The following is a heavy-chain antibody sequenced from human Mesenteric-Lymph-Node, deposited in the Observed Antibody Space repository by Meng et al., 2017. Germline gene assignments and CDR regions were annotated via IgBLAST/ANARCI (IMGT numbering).Heavy chain of an antibody. CDR2: IYYSGNT. J-gene: IGHJ4*02. D-gene: IGHD5-24*01. CDR3: ARGPSRWLQFSFDY. V-gene: IGHV4-31*01. Sequence: QPPGPGPGPGGPSVTPPLTCTVSGDSIISGGYYWSWIRQFPGKGLEWIGYIYYSGNTYYKPSLKSLVTISVDTSKNQFSLKLSSVTAADTAVYYCARGPSRWLQFSFDYWGQGTLVTVSS. CDR1: GDSIISGGYY.